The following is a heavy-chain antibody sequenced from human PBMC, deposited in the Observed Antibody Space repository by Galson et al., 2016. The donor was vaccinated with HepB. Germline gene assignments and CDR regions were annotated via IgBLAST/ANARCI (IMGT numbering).Heavy chain of an antibody. V-gene: IGHV3-30*03. CDR3: AAEYSSSMGAFDI. CDR2: ILYNGGSE. J-gene: IGHJ3*02. Sequence: SLRLSCAASGFTFSSYSMHWVRPAPGKGLEGVAVILYNGGSEYYEDSVKGRFTISRDKSKNTLYLQMNSLSAEDTAVYYCAAEYSSSMGAFDIWGQGTMVTVSS. CDR1: GFTFSSYS. D-gene: IGHD6-6*01.